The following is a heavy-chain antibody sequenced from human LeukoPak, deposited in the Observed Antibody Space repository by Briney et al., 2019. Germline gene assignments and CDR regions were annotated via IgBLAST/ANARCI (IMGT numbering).Heavy chain of an antibody. Sequence: RASVKVSCKASGYTFTGYYMHWVRQAPGQGLEWMGWINPNSGGTNYAQKFQGRVTMTRDTSISTAYMELSRLRSDDTALYYCAKDIDGDSPCDAFDIWGQGTMVTVSS. D-gene: IGHD4-17*01. CDR1: GYTFTGYY. CDR2: INPNSGGT. J-gene: IGHJ3*02. V-gene: IGHV1-2*02. CDR3: AKDIDGDSPCDAFDI.